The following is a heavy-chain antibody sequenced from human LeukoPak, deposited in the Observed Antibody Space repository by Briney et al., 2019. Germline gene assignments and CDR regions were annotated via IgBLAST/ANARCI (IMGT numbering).Heavy chain of an antibody. D-gene: IGHD5-24*01. CDR1: GFTFSSYA. Sequence: PGRSLRLSCAASGFTFSSYAMLWVRQAPGKGLEWVAVISYDGSNKYYADSVKGRFTISRDNSKNTLYLQMNSLRAEDTAVYYCARNDGYNGYYFDYWGQGTLVTVSS. J-gene: IGHJ4*02. CDR2: ISYDGSNK. V-gene: IGHV3-30-3*01. CDR3: ARNDGYNGYYFDY.